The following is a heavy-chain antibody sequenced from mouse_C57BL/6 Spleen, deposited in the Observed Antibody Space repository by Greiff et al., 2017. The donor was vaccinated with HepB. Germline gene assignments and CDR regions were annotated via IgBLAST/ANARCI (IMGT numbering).Heavy chain of an antibody. CDR1: GFTFSDYG. CDR2: ISSGSSTI. D-gene: IGHD2-4*01. CDR3: ARGGTYYDDDFYAMDY. J-gene: IGHJ4*01. Sequence: EVKLVESGGGLVKPGGSLKLSCAASGFTFSDYGMHWVRQAPEKGLEWVAYISSGSSTIYYADTVKGRFTISRDNAKNTLFLQMTSLRSEDTAMYYCARGGTYYDDDFYAMDYWGQGTSVTVSS. V-gene: IGHV5-17*01.